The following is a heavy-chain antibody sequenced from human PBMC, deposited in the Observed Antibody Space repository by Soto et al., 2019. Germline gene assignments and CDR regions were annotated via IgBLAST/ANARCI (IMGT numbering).Heavy chain of an antibody. CDR3: ARDATRLRGGPPGY. D-gene: IGHD3-10*01. CDR2: INPNSGGT. V-gene: IGHV1-2*02. Sequence: GASVKVSCKASGYTFTGYYMHWVRQAPGQGLEWMGWINPNSGGTNYAQKFQGRVTMTRYTSISTAYMELSRLRSDDTAVYYCARDATRLRGGPPGYWGQATLVTVSS. CDR1: GYTFTGYY. J-gene: IGHJ4*02.